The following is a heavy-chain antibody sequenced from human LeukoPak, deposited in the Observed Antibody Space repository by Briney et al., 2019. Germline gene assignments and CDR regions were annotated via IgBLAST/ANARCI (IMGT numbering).Heavy chain of an antibody. V-gene: IGHV3-9*01. CDR3: AKDIWHGYNSPGSYYNYGMDV. CDR1: GFTFDDYA. Sequence: GGSLRLSCAASGFTFDDYAMHWVRQAPGKGLEWVSGISWNSGSIGYAVSVKGRFTISRDNAKNSLYLQMNSLRAEDTALYYCAKDIWHGYNSPGSYYNYGMDVWGQGTTVTVSS. D-gene: IGHD5-24*01. J-gene: IGHJ6*02. CDR2: ISWNSGSI.